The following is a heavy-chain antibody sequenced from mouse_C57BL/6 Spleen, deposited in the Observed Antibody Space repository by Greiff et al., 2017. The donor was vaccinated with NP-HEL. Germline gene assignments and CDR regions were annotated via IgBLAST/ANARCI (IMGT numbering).Heavy chain of an antibody. V-gene: IGHV1-20*01. CDR2: INPYNGDT. Sequence: EVQLQQPGPELVKPGASVKISCKASGYSFTGYFMNWVMQSHGKSLEWIGRINPYNGDTFYNQKFKGKATLTVDKSSSTAHMQLRSLTSEDSAVYYCARGGPTSYFDYWGQGTTLTVSS. CDR3: ARGGPTSYFDY. J-gene: IGHJ2*01. CDR1: GYSFTGYF.